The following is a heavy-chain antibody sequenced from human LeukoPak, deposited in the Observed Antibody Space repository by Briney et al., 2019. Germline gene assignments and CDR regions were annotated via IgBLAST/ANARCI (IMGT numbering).Heavy chain of an antibody. CDR2: IYYSGST. CDR1: GGSISSSSYY. V-gene: IGHV4-39*07. J-gene: IGHJ3*02. CDR3: ASTDSIIIVGKRGGAFDI. Sequence: SETLSLTCTVSGGSISSSSYYWGWIRQPPGKGLEWIGSIYYSGSTNYNPSLKSRVTISVDTSKNQFSLKLSSVTAADTAVYYCASTDSIIIVGKRGGAFDIWGQGTMVTVSS. D-gene: IGHD1-26*01.